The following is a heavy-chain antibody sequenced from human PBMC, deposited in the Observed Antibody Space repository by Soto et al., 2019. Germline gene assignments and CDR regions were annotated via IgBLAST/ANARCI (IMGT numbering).Heavy chain of an antibody. D-gene: IGHD3-3*01. CDR1: GGSVSSGTYY. CDR2: IFYSGST. V-gene: IGHV4-61*01. Sequence: PSETLSLTCTVSGGSVSSGTYYWSWIRQPPGKGLEWIGYIFYSGSTIYNPSLKSRITISVDTSKNQFSLKLSSVTAADTAVYYCARGYRGFLEWLFAFDYWGQGTLVTVSS. CDR3: ARGYRGFLEWLFAFDY. J-gene: IGHJ4*02.